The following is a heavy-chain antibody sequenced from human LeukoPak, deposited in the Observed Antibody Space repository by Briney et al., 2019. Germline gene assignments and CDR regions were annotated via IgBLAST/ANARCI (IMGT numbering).Heavy chain of an antibody. Sequence: SVKVSCKASGGTFSSYAISWARQAPGQGLDWMGRTIPILGIANYAQKFQGRVTITADKSTSTAYMEQSSLRSEDTAVYYCARDSNVSSTRRSYYYYGMDVWGQGTTVTVSS. V-gene: IGHV1-69*04. D-gene: IGHD2-2*01. J-gene: IGHJ6*02. CDR2: TIPILGIA. CDR3: ARDSNVSSTRRSYYYYGMDV. CDR1: GGTFSSYA.